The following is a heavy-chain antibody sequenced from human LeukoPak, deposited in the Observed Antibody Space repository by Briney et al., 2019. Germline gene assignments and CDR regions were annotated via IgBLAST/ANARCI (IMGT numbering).Heavy chain of an antibody. Sequence: GGSLRLSCAASGFTVSNKYMTWVRQAPGKGLEWVSSISSSTIYTYYADSVKGRFTISRDNAKNSLYLQMNSLRAEDTAVYYCARGGSGNWNAPFDYWGQGTLVTVSS. CDR3: ARGGSGNWNAPFDY. CDR1: GFTVSNKY. J-gene: IGHJ4*02. V-gene: IGHV3-21*01. CDR2: ISSSTIYT. D-gene: IGHD1-1*01.